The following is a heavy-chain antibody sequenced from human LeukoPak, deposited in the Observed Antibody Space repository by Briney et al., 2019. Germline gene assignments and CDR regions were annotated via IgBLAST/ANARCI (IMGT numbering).Heavy chain of an antibody. V-gene: IGHV1-69*05. CDR2: IIPIFGTA. D-gene: IGHD3-3*01. J-gene: IGHJ4*02. CDR1: GGTFSSYA. Sequence: SVKVSCKASGGTFSSYAISWVRQAPGQGLEWMGGIIPIFGTANYAQKFQGRVTMTRDTSISTAYMELSRLRSDDTAVYYCARVSTIFGVVLGSWGQGTLVTVSS. CDR3: ARVSTIFGVVLGS.